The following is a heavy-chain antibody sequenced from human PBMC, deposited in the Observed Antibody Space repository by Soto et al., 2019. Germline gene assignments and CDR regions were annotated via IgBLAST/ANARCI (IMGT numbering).Heavy chain of an antibody. CDR2: IFSNDEK. CDR3: ARMGLPEDGDYDYFDY. J-gene: IGHJ4*02. CDR1: GFSLSNARMG. Sequence: QVTLKESGPVLVKPTETLTPTCTVSGFSLSNARMGVSWIRQPPGKALEWLAHIFSNDEKSYSTSLKSRLTISKDTSKSQVVLTMTNMDPVDTATYYCARMGLPEDGDYDYFDYWGQGTLVTVSS. D-gene: IGHD4-17*01. V-gene: IGHV2-26*01.